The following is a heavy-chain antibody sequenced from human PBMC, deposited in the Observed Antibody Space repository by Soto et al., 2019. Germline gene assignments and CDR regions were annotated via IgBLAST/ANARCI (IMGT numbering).Heavy chain of an antibody. CDR1: GFTFSDYY. CDR2: ISSSGSTT. CDR3: ARERATTMETFDY. J-gene: IGHJ4*02. D-gene: IGHD5-18*01. Sequence: GGSLRLSCAASGFTFSDYYMSWIRQAPGKGLEWVSYISSSGSTTYYADSVKGRFTISRDNAKKSLYLQMNSLRAEDTAVYYWARERATTMETFDYWGQATLGTVSS. V-gene: IGHV3-11*01.